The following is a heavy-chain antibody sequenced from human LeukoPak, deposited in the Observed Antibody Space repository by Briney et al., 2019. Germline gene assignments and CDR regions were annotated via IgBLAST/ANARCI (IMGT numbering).Heavy chain of an antibody. CDR1: GGSISNYY. J-gene: IGHJ4*02. Sequence: SETLSLTCTVSGGSISNYYWSWIRQPPGKGLEWIGYIYYSGNTNYDPSLKSRVTISVDTSKNQFSLKLNSVTAADTAVYYCARVRYCSTNRCYDREFDNWGQGTLVTVSS. CDR3: ARVRYCSTNRCYDREFDN. D-gene: IGHD2-2*01. CDR2: IYYSGNT. V-gene: IGHV4-59*01.